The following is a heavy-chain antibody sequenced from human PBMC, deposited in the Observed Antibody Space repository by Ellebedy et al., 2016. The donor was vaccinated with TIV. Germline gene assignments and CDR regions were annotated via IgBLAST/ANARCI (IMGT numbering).Heavy chain of an antibody. V-gene: IGHV3-23*01. CDR2: ISHTGTRT. CDR3: AKGRGGGSDSSAPRYYLDY. J-gene: IGHJ4*02. CDR1: GFTFNSYA. Sequence: GESLKISCAASGFTFNSYAMSWVRQAPGKGLEWVSTISHTGTRTYYANSVDGRFIISRDISKRTLYLQMNSLRAEDTAVYYCAKGRGGGSDSSAPRYYLDYWGLGTLVTVSS. D-gene: IGHD3-22*01.